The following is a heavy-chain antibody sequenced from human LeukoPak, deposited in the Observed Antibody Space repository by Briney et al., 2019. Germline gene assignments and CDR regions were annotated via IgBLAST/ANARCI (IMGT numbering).Heavy chain of an antibody. D-gene: IGHD6-19*01. J-gene: IGHJ4*02. Sequence: GGSLRLSCAASGFTFSRHGMHWVRQAPGKGLEWVAVIWYDGSNKYYADSVKGRFTISRDNSKNTLYLQMNSLRAEDTAVYYCARDLEGSGPDYWGQGTLVTDSS. CDR3: ARDLEGSGPDY. V-gene: IGHV3-33*01. CDR2: IWYDGSNK. CDR1: GFTFSRHG.